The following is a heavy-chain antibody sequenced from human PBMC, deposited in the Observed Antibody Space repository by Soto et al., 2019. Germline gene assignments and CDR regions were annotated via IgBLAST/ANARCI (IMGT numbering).Heavy chain of an antibody. V-gene: IGHV4-30-2*01. CDR2: IYQSGVT. CDR3: AGMPYTSGLRFDP. Sequence: SETLSLTCNMSGDSYSISTYSWSWIRQPPGEALQWIGFIYQSGVTSYNPSLASRVSISLDRSNNQCSLKLKSVTAADTAVYFCAGMPYTSGLRFDPWGPGTLVTVSS. D-gene: IGHD6-19*01. CDR1: GDSYSISTYS. J-gene: IGHJ5*02.